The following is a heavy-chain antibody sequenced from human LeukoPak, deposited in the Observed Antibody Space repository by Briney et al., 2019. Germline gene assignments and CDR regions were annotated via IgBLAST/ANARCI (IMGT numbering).Heavy chain of an antibody. Sequence: GGSLRLSCAASGFAFSTYTMKWVRQAPGKGLEWVSYISGSSSTIYYADSVKGRFTISRDNAKNSLYLQMNSLRAEDTAVYYCARDPMKSPVAGTGLDYWGQGTLVTVSS. CDR1: GFAFSTYT. V-gene: IGHV3-48*04. J-gene: IGHJ4*02. D-gene: IGHD6-19*01. CDR3: ARDPMKSPVAGTGLDY. CDR2: ISGSSSTI.